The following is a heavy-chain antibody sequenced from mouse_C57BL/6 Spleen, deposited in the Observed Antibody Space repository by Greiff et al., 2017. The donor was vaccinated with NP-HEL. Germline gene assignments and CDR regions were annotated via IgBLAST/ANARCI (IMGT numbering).Heavy chain of an antibody. CDR2: IWTGGGT. V-gene: IGHV2-9-1*01. CDR1: GFSLTSYA. CDR3: ARWITTVVAKGYFDV. Sequence: VQLVESGPGLVAPSQSLSITCTVSGFSLTSYAISWVRQPPGKGLEWLGVIWTGGGTNYNSALKSRLSISKDNSKSQVFLKMNSLQTDDTARYYCARWITTVVAKGYFDVWGTGTTVTVSS. J-gene: IGHJ1*03. D-gene: IGHD1-1*01.